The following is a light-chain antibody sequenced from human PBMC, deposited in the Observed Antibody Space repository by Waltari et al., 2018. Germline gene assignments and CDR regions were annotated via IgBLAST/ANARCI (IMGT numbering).Light chain of an antibody. V-gene: IGKV1-12*01. CDR3: QKYNSAPPFT. Sequence: DIQMTQSPSSLSASVGDRVTITWRASQGISSCLAWYQQKPGKAPELLIYAASSFQSGVPSRFSGSGSGTDFTLTISSLQPEDVATYYCQKYNSAPPFTFGPGTKVDIK. CDR2: AAS. CDR1: QGISSC. J-gene: IGKJ3*01.